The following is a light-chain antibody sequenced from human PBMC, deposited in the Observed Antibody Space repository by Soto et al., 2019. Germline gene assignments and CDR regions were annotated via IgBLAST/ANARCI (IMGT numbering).Light chain of an antibody. Sequence: DIQFTQSPSFLSASVGDRGTIPCRASQGISSHLAWYQQGKGKAPKILIYAASTLQSGVPSRFRGSASGTEFTLTISRLQPDDFETYYCQQYDTYSWTFGGGTKVDIK. J-gene: IGKJ4*02. CDR3: QQYDTYSWT. CDR1: QGISSH. CDR2: AAS. V-gene: IGKV1-9*01.